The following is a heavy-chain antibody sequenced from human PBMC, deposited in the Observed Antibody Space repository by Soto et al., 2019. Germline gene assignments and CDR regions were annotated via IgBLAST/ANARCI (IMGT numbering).Heavy chain of an antibody. J-gene: IGHJ4*02. CDR2: IYYSGST. V-gene: IGHV4-31*03. CDR1: GGSISSGGYY. D-gene: IGHD5-18*01. Sequence: PSETLSLTCTVSGGSISSGGYYWSWIRQHPGKGLEWIGYIYYSGSTYYNPSLKSRVTISVDTSKNQFSLKLSSVTAADTAVYYCAREPFVDTAMPVYFDYWGQGTLVTVSS. CDR3: AREPFVDTAMPVYFDY.